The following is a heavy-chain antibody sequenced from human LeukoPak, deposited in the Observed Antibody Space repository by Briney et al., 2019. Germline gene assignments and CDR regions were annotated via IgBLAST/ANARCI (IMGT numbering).Heavy chain of an antibody. Sequence: GEPLKISCQGSGYNFPNYWIGWVRQMPGTGLEWMRVICPGDSDTRYSPSFQGQVTISADKSISTDYLQWSSLQASDTAQYYCSRLVEIVVVGPATTTHCDCWGQGTLVTVSS. D-gene: IGHD2-15*01. CDR2: ICPGDSDT. CDR1: GYNFPNYW. CDR3: SRLVEIVVVGPATTTHCDC. J-gene: IGHJ4*02. V-gene: IGHV5-51*01.